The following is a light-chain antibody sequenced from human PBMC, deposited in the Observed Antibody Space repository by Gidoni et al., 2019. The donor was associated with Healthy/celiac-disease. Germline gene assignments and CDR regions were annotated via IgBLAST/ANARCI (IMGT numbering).Light chain of an antibody. CDR1: NIGSKS. V-gene: IGLV3-21*03. Sequence: SYVLTQPPSVSVAPRKTARITCGGTNIGSKSVHWYQQKPAQPPVLVVYDDSDRPSGIPERFSGSNSGNTATLTISRVEAGDEADYYCQLWDSSSDHPSYVFGTGTKVTVL. J-gene: IGLJ1*01. CDR3: QLWDSSSDHPSYV. CDR2: DDS.